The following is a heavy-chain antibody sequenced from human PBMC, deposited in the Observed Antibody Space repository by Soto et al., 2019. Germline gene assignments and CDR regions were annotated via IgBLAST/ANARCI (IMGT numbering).Heavy chain of an antibody. CDR1: GGTFSSYA. D-gene: IGHD2-8*01. Sequence: QVQLVQSGAEVKKPGSSVKVSCKASGGTFSSYAISWVRQAPGQGLEWMGGLIPIFGTANYAQKFQGRVTMTADESTRTAYMELSSLRSEDTAVYYCARDRYCTNGVCYDDAFDIWGQGTMVTVSS. CDR2: LIPIFGTA. J-gene: IGHJ3*02. V-gene: IGHV1-69*01. CDR3: ARDRYCTNGVCYDDAFDI.